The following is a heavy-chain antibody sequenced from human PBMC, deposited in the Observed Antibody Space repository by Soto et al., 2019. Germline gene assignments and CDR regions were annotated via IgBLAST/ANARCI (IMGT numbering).Heavy chain of an antibody. V-gene: IGHV4-61*01. CDR3: ARDHDFWSGYRFDY. CDR2: IYYSGST. D-gene: IGHD3-3*01. CDR1: GGSVSSGSYY. J-gene: IGHJ4*02. Sequence: SETLSLTCTVSGGSVSSGSYYWSWIRQPPGKGLEWIGYIYYSGSTNYNPSLKSRVTISVDTSKNQFSLKLSSVTAADTAVYYCARDHDFWSGYRFDYWGQGTLVTVSS.